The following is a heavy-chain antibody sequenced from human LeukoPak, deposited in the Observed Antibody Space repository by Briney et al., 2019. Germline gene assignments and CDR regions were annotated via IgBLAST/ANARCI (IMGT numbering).Heavy chain of an antibody. D-gene: IGHD4-23*01. CDR2: ISSSGSTI. CDR1: GFTFSDYY. V-gene: IGHV3-11*01. Sequence: GGSLRLSCAASGFTFSDYYMSWIRQAPGKGLEWVSYISSSGSTIYYADSVKGRFTISRDNSKDTLYLQMNSLRAEDTAVYYCAKAPDYGGNSHPFDYWGQGTLVTVSS. J-gene: IGHJ4*02. CDR3: AKAPDYGGNSHPFDY.